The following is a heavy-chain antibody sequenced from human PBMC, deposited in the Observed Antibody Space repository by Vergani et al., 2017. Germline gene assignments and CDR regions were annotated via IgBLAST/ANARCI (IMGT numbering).Heavy chain of an antibody. J-gene: IGHJ4*02. CDR3: ARSENGYRSGYYFDY. Sequence: EVQLLQSEGAVVQPGGSLRLSCVASGFTFSSHAMSWVRQAPGKGLEWVSAISGSGGSTYYADSVKGRFTISRDNSKNTLYLQMNSLRAEDTAVYYCARSENGYRSGYYFDYWGQGTLVTVSS. D-gene: IGHD6-25*01. CDR1: GFTFSSHA. V-gene: IGHV3-23*01. CDR2: ISGSGGST.